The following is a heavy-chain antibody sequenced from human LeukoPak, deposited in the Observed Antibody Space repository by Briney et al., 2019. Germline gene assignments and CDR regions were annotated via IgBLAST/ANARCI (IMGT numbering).Heavy chain of an antibody. CDR2: VYYSGST. J-gene: IGHJ4*02. V-gene: IGHV4-59*01. Sequence: SETLSLTCTVSGGSISSYYWSWIRQPPGKGLEWIGYVYYSGSTNYNPSLKSRVTISVDTSKNQFSLKLSSVTAADTAVYYCARAPDSSGYPDYWGQGTLVTVSS. CDR3: ARAPDSSGYPDY. CDR1: GGSISSYY. D-gene: IGHD3-22*01.